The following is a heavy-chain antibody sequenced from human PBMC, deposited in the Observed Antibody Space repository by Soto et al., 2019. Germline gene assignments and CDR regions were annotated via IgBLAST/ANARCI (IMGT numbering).Heavy chain of an antibody. V-gene: IGHV3-23*01. CDR2: ISGSGGST. CDR3: AKLPHPYCSSTSCYGLDP. J-gene: IGHJ5*02. Sequence: GSLRPSCAASGFTFISYAISFVRQSPFKWLEWVSAISGSGGSTYYADSVKGRFTISRDNSKNTLYLQMNSLRAEDTAVYYCAKLPHPYCSSTSCYGLDPWGQGTLVTVSS. CDR1: GFTFISYA. D-gene: IGHD2-2*01.